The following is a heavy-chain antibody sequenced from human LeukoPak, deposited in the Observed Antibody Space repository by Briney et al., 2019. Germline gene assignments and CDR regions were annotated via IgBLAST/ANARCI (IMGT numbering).Heavy chain of an antibody. Sequence: SETLSLTCAVYGGPFSGYYWSWIRQPPGKGLEWIGEINHSGSTNYNPSLKSRVTISVDTSKKQFSLKLSSVTAADTAVYFCARGRATYDFWSGQKIDQWGQGTLATVSS. CDR3: ARGRATYDFWSGQKIDQ. J-gene: IGHJ4*02. D-gene: IGHD3-3*01. V-gene: IGHV4-34*01. CDR1: GGPFSGYY. CDR2: INHSGST.